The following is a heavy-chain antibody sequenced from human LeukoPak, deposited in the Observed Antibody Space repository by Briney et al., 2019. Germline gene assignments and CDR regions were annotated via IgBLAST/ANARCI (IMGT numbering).Heavy chain of an antibody. V-gene: IGHV3-23*01. J-gene: IGHJ4*02. CDR2: ISGSGGRT. CDR1: GFTFSSYA. Sequence: PGGSLRLSCAASGFTFSSYAMSWVRQAPGKGLEWVSAISGSGGRTYYADSVKGRFTISRDNSKNTLYLQMNSLRAEDTAVYAGAKDPGYTGYDPLDYWGQGTLVTVSS. D-gene: IGHD5-12*01. CDR3: AKDPGYTGYDPLDY.